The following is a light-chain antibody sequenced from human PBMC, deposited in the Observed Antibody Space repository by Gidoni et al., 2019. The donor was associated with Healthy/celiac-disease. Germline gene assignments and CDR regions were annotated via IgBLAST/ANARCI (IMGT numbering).Light chain of an antibody. CDR2: DDS. V-gene: IGLV3-21*02. CDR1: NSGSKS. J-gene: IGLJ3*02. CDR3: QVWDSSSDHPV. Sequence: SYVLTQPPSVSGATGQTSMSPSGGSNSGSKSVQWYQQKPGQAPVLVVYDDSDRPSGIPKLFSCSNAGNTATLTISRVEAGDEADYYCQVWDSSSDHPVFGGGTKLPVL.